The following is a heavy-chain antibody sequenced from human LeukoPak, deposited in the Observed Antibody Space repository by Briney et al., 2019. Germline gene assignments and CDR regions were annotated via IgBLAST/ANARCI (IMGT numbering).Heavy chain of an antibody. CDR2: INPSGGST. V-gene: IGHV1-46*01. CDR1: GYTFTSYY. D-gene: IGHD3-10*01. Sequence: ASVKVSCKASGYTFTSYYMHWVRQAPGQGLEWMGIINPSGGSTSYAQKFQGRVTMTRNTSISTAYMELSSLRSEDTAVYYCARGLAKLLWFGELLLVNWFDPWGQGTLVTVSS. J-gene: IGHJ5*02. CDR3: ARGLAKLLWFGELLLVNWFDP.